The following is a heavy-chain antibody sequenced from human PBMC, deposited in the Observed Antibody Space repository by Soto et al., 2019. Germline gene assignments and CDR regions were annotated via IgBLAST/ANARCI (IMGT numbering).Heavy chain of an antibody. V-gene: IGHV3-23*01. Sequence: GGSLRLSCAASGFTFSSYAMSWVRQAPGKGLEWVSAISGSGGSTYYADSVKGRFTISRDNSKNTLYLQMNSLRAEDTAVYYCANALTYYDFWSGYTFLDYWGQGTLVTVSS. CDR2: ISGSGGST. CDR3: ANALTYYDFWSGYTFLDY. CDR1: GFTFSSYA. D-gene: IGHD3-3*01. J-gene: IGHJ4*02.